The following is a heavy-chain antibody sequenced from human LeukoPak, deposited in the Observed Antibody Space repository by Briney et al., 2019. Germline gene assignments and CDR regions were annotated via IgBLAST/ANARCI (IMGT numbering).Heavy chain of an antibody. CDR1: GGSFSGYY. CDR2: INHSGST. Sequence: SETLSLTCAVYGGSFSGYYWSWIRQPRGKGLEWIGEINHSGSTNYNPSLKSRVTISVDTSKNQFSLKLSSVTAADAAVYYCARGLYDVWGSYRPFDYWGQGTLVTVSS. CDR3: ARGLYDVWGSYRPFDY. J-gene: IGHJ4*02. D-gene: IGHD3-16*02. V-gene: IGHV4-34*01.